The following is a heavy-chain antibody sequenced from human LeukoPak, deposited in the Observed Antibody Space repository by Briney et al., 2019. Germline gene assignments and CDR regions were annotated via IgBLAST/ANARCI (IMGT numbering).Heavy chain of an antibody. CDR2: INSGGST. Sequence: GGSLRLSCAASGFTVSSNYMSWVRQAPGKGLEWASVINSGGSTYYADSVKGRFTISRDNSKNTLYLQMNSLRAEDTAVYYCARVGDFWSGYRDFRFDYWGQGTLVTVSS. V-gene: IGHV3-53*01. D-gene: IGHD3-3*01. CDR3: ARVGDFWSGYRDFRFDY. CDR1: GFTVSSNY. J-gene: IGHJ4*02.